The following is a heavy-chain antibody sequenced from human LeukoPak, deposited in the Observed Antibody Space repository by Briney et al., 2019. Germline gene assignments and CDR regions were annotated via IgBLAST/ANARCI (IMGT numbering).Heavy chain of an antibody. J-gene: IGHJ4*02. CDR3: ASKKIFGVD. Sequence: GGFLRLSCAASGFTFSSYWMHWVRQAPGKGLVWVSRINTDGSSTSYADSVKGRFTISRDNAKNTLYLQMNSLRAEDTAVYYCASKKIFGVDWGQGTLVTVSS. V-gene: IGHV3-74*01. CDR2: INTDGSST. CDR1: GFTFSSYW. D-gene: IGHD3-3*01.